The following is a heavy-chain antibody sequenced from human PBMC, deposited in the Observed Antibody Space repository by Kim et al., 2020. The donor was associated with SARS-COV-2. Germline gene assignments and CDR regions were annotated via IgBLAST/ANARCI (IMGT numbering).Heavy chain of an antibody. Sequence: SETLSLTCTVSGGSISSGGYYWSWIRQHPGKGLEWIGYIYYSGSTYYNPSLKSRVTISVDTSKNQFSLKLSSVTAADTAVYYCAKRSLFCGGDCYDWFDPWGQGTLVTVSS. V-gene: IGHV4-31*03. CDR1: GGSISSGGYY. CDR2: IYYSGST. J-gene: IGHJ5*02. D-gene: IGHD2-21*02. CDR3: AKRSLFCGGDCYDWFDP.